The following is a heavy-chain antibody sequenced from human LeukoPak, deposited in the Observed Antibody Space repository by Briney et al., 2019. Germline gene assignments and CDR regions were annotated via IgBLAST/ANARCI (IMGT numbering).Heavy chain of an antibody. CDR1: GFTFSGYG. D-gene: IGHD3-10*01. J-gene: IGHJ4*02. Sequence: GGTLRLSCAASGFTFSGYGMSWVRQAPGKGLEWVSAISGSGGSTYYADSVKGRFTISRDNSKNTLYLQMNSLRAEDTAVYYCAKGYEAYYYGSGSYYDYWGQGNLVTVSS. CDR3: AKGYEAYYYGSGSYYDY. CDR2: ISGSGGST. V-gene: IGHV3-23*01.